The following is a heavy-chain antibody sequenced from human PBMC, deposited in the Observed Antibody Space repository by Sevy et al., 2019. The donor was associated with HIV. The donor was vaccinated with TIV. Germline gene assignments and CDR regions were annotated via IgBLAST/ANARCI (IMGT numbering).Heavy chain of an antibody. V-gene: IGHV4-31*03. CDR1: GGSISSGGYY. J-gene: IGHJ6*02. CDR2: IYYSGST. CDR3: ARGGVPHYYYFGMDV. Sequence: SETLSLTCTVSGGSISSGGYYWSWIRQHPGKGLEWIGYIYYSGSTYYNPSLKSRVTISVDTSKNQFSLKLSSVTAADTALYYCARGGVPHYYYFGMDVWGQGTTVTVSS. D-gene: IGHD1-1*01.